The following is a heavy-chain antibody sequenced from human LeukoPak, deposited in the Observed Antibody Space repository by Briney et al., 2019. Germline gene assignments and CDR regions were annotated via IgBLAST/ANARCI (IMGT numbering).Heavy chain of an antibody. D-gene: IGHD4-17*01. Sequence: PSETLSLTCIVSGGSISSSSYYWGWIRQSSGRGLEWIGTIYYSGSTYYNPSLKSRVTISVDTSKNQFSLKLSSVTAADTAVYYCARDLRGYGDYVDYWGQGTLVTVSS. V-gene: IGHV4-39*07. CDR1: GGSISSSSYY. CDR3: ARDLRGYGDYVDY. J-gene: IGHJ4*02. CDR2: IYYSGST.